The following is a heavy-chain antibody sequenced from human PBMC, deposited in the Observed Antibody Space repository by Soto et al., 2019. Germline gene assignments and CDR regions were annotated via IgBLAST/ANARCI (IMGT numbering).Heavy chain of an antibody. CDR3: ARRRNYYGSSGYYVGRDYFDY. D-gene: IGHD3-22*01. V-gene: IGHV4-4*02. J-gene: IGHJ4*02. CDR1: GGSISSSNW. Sequence: SETLSLTCAVSGGSISSSNWWSWVRQPPGKGLEWIGEIYHSGSTNYNPSLKSRVTISVDKSKNQFSLKLSSVTAADTAVYYCARRRNYYGSSGYYVGRDYFDYWGQGTLVTVSS. CDR2: IYHSGST.